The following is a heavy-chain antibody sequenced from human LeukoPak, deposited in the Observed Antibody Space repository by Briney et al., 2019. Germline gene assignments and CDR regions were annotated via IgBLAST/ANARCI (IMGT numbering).Heavy chain of an antibody. CDR2: IYYRGST. D-gene: IGHD1-26*01. CDR1: GGSISSSTYY. CDR3: ARNASDSGTSYFDY. Sequence: PSETLSLTCTVSGGSISSSTYYWGWIRQPPGKGLEWIGSIYYRGSTSYNPSLKSRVTISVATSKNQFSLKLDSVTAADTAVYYCARNASDSGTSYFDYWGQGTLVTVSS. J-gene: IGHJ4*02. V-gene: IGHV4-39*01.